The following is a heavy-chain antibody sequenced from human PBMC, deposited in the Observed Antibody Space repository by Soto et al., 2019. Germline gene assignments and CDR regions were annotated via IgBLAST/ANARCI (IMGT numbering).Heavy chain of an antibody. CDR2: IWYDGSNK. CDR1: GFTFSSYG. V-gene: IGHV3-33*01. J-gene: IGHJ4*02. CDR3: ASLDSSGWSGDY. Sequence: GSLRLSCAASGFTFSSYGMHWVRQAPGKGLEWVAVIWYDGSNKYYADSVKGRFTISRDNSKNTLYLQMNSLRAEDTAVYYCASLDSSGWSGDYWGQGTLVTVSS. D-gene: IGHD6-19*01.